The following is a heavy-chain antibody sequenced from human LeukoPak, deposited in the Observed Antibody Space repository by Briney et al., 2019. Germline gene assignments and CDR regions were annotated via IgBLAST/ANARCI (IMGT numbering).Heavy chain of an antibody. V-gene: IGHV1-8*01. D-gene: IGHD6-19*01. J-gene: IGHJ5*02. CDR2: MNPNSGNT. CDR3: ARCNITVAGIQTYNWFDP. CDR1: GYTFTSYD. Sequence: ASVKVSCKTFGYTFTSYDINWVRQATGQGLEWMGWMNPNSGNTGYAQKFQGRVTMTRDTSISTAYMELSSLRSEDTAVYYCARCNITVAGIQTYNWFDPWGQGTLVTVSS.